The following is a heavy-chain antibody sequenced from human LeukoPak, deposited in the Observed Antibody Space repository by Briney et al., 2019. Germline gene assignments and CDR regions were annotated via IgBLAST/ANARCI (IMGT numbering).Heavy chain of an antibody. CDR2: MNPNSGNT. Sequence: ASVKVSCKASGYTFTGYYLHWVRQAPGQGLEWMGWMNPNSGNTGYAQKFQGRVAMTRNTSISTAYMELSSLRSEDTAVYYCARASSAYCGGDCYSDYWGQGTLVTVSS. V-gene: IGHV1-8*02. D-gene: IGHD2-21*02. CDR1: GYTFTGYY. CDR3: ARASSAYCGGDCYSDY. J-gene: IGHJ4*02.